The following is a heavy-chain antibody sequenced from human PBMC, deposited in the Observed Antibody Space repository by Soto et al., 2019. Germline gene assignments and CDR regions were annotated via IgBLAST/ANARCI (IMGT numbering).Heavy chain of an antibody. D-gene: IGHD2-15*01. Sequence: PSETLSLTCTVSGGSITTGGYYWSWIRQLPGKGLEWIGHRYYSESTYYNPSLRSRVSISLDTSKNQFSLKLSFVIAADTAMYYCARTKCSGGSCYSWSLDYWGQGTPVTV. J-gene: IGHJ4*02. CDR3: ARTKCSGGSCYSWSLDY. CDR1: GGSITTGGYY. V-gene: IGHV4-31*03. CDR2: RYYSEST.